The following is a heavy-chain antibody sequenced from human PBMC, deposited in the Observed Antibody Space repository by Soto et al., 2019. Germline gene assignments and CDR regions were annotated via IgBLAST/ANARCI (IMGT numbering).Heavy chain of an antibody. V-gene: IGHV1-3*01. D-gene: IGHD3-10*01. CDR2: INAGNGNT. Sequence: ASVKVSCKASGYTFTSYAMHWVRQAPGQRLEWMGWINAGNGNTKYSQKFQGRVTITRDTSASTAYMELSSLRFEDTAVYYCARDMGFGLSDYWGQGTLVTVSS. CDR3: ARDMGFGLSDY. CDR1: GYTFTSYA. J-gene: IGHJ4*02.